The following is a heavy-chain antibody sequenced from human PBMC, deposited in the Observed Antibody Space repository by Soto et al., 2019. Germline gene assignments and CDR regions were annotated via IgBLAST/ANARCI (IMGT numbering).Heavy chain of an antibody. V-gene: IGHV4-34*01. CDR1: GASFSDYY. CDR2: INHSGST. CDR3: ARGAIGPDLLWAPGD. J-gene: IGHJ4*02. Sequence: SETLSLTCAVYGASFSDYYWNWIRQPPGKGLEWIGEINHSGSTNYNPSLKSRVTISVDTSKYHFSLNLNSVTAADTAVYYCARGAIGPDLLWAPGDWGQGTLVTVSS. D-gene: IGHD3-10*01.